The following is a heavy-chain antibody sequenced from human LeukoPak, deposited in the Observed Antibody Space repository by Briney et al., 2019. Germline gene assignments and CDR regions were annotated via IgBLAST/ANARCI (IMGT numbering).Heavy chain of an antibody. D-gene: IGHD4-11*01. V-gene: IGHV4-61*02. CDR3: ARGEMTTVTLNWFDP. CDR1: GGSISSGSYY. J-gene: IGHJ5*02. CDR2: IYTSGST. Sequence: PSETLSLTCTVSGGSISSGSYYWSWIRQPAGKGLEWIGRIYTSGSTNYNPSLKSRVTISVDTSKNQFSLKLSSVTAADTAVYYCARGEMTTVTLNWFDPWGQGTLVTVSS.